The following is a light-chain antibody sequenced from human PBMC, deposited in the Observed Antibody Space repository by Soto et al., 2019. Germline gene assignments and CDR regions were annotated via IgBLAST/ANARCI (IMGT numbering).Light chain of an antibody. V-gene: IGLV7-46*01. Sequence: QAVVTQEPSLTVPPGGTVTLTCGSSTGAVTNGHYPYWFQQKPGQAPRTLIYDTTNRHSWTPARFSGSLLGGKAALTLSGAQPEDEAEYYCLLSYNGPCVFGTGTKVTVL. CDR1: TGAVTNGHY. CDR2: DTT. CDR3: LLSYNGPCV. J-gene: IGLJ1*01.